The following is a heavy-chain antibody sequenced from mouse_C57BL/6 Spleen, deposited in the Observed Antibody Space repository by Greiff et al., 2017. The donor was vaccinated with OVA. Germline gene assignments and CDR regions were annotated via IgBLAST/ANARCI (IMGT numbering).Heavy chain of an antibody. J-gene: IGHJ3*01. CDR2: ISDGGSYT. D-gene: IGHD2-3*01. Sequence: EVQLVESGGGLVKPGGSLKLSCAASGFTFSSYAMSWVRQTPEKRLAWVATISDGGSYTYYPDNVKGRFTISRDNAKNNLYLQMSHLKSEDTAMYYCARFDAPAWFAYWGQGTLVTVSA. V-gene: IGHV5-4*01. CDR1: GFTFSSYA. CDR3: ARFDAPAWFAY.